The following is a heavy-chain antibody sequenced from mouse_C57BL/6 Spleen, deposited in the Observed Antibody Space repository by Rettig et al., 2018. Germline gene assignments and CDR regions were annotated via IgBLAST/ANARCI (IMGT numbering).Heavy chain of an antibody. J-gene: IGHJ2*01. Sequence: LEWIGRIDPANGNTKYAPKFQGKATITADTSSNTAYLQLSSLTSEDTAIYYCARSDDGYYGYWGQGTTLTVSS. CDR2: IDPANGNT. V-gene: IGHV14-3*01. CDR3: ARSDDGYYGY. D-gene: IGHD2-3*01.